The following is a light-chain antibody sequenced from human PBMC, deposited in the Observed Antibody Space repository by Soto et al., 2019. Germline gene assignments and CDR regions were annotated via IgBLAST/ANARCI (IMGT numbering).Light chain of an antibody. Sequence: DIVMTQSPLSLPVTPGEPASISCRSSQSLLHSNGYNYLDWYLQKPGQSPQLLIYLGSNRASGVPDRFSSSASATDFPLKISRGAAEDVAVYYCKQALQPLTFGPGTKVDIK. CDR3: KQALQPLT. CDR1: QSLLHSNGYNY. CDR2: LGS. V-gene: IGKV2-28*01. J-gene: IGKJ3*01.